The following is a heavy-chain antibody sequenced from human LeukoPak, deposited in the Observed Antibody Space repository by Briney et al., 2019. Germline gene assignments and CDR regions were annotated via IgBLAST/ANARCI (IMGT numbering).Heavy chain of an antibody. Sequence: GGSLRLSCGASGFSFSYYGMHWVRQAPGKGLDWVAFIRYDGTNEYYADSVKGRFTISRDNSEKMLYLQMNSLRAEDTALYYCARGLHSSSWNDAFDIWGQGTMVTVSS. CDR1: GFSFSYYG. CDR2: IRYDGTNE. V-gene: IGHV3-30*02. D-gene: IGHD6-13*01. J-gene: IGHJ3*02. CDR3: ARGLHSSSWNDAFDI.